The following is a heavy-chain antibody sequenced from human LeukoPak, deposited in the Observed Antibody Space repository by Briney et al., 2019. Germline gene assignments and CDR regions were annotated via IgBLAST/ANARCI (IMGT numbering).Heavy chain of an antibody. Sequence: GESLKISCKGSGYTFTSYWIGWVRQMPGKGLEWMGIIYPGDSDTRYSPSFRGQVTILADKSISTAYLQWSSLKASDTAMYYCARHEGYCSSTSCYNYYYYMDVWGKGTTVTVSS. CDR1: GYTFTSYW. CDR2: IYPGDSDT. CDR3: ARHEGYCSSTSCYNYYYYMDV. V-gene: IGHV5-51*01. D-gene: IGHD2-2*02. J-gene: IGHJ6*03.